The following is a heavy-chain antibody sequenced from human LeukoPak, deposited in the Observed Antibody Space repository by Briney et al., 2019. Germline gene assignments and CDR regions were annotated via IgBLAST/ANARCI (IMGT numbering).Heavy chain of an antibody. Sequence: GGSLRLSCVASGFTVSTNYMSWVRQAPGKGLEWVSVIQTGGSIFHADSVKGRFTISRDNSKNTVYLQMNSLRAEDTAVYYCAGRRYPKSDYWGQGTLVTVSS. CDR3: AGRRYPKSDY. CDR1: GFTVSTNY. CDR2: IQTGGSI. V-gene: IGHV3-66*01. D-gene: IGHD3-9*01. J-gene: IGHJ4*02.